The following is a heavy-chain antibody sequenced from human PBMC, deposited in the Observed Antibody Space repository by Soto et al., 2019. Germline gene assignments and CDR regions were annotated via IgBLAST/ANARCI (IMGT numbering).Heavy chain of an antibody. D-gene: IGHD2-2*01. Sequence: PGGSLRLSCAASGFTFSSYGMHWVRQAPGKGLEWVAVIWYDGSNKYYADSVKGRFTISRDNSKNTLYLQMNSLRAEDTAVYYCARGAGVPAAILSDFDYWGQGTLVTVSS. CDR2: IWYDGSNK. CDR3: ARGAGVPAAILSDFDY. CDR1: GFTFSSYG. J-gene: IGHJ4*02. V-gene: IGHV3-33*01.